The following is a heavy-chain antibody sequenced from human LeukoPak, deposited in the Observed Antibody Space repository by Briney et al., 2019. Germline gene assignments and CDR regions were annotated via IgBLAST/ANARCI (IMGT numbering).Heavy chain of an antibody. V-gene: IGHV3-23*01. CDR3: VKVVRDYIDY. CDR1: GFTFSSFS. CDR2: ITGSGDST. J-gene: IGHJ4*02. Sequence: GGSLRLSCAASGFTFSSFSMCWVRQTPGKGLEWVSVITGSGDSTFHADSVKGRFTISRDNSKNTVYLQMNSLTAEDTAIYYCVKVVRDYIDYWGQGTLVTVSS. D-gene: IGHD3-10*01.